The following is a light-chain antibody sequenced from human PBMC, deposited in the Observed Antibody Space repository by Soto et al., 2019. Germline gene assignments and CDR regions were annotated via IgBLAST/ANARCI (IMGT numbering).Light chain of an antibody. CDR2: LNSDGSH. CDR3: QTWGTGIWV. V-gene: IGLV4-69*01. CDR1: SGHSSYA. Sequence: QRVLTQSPSAYASLGASVKLTCTLSSGHSSYAIAWHQQQPEKGPRYLMKLNSDGSHSKGDGIPDRFSGSSSGAERYLTISSLQSEDEADYYCQTWGTGIWVFGGGTKLTVL. J-gene: IGLJ3*02.